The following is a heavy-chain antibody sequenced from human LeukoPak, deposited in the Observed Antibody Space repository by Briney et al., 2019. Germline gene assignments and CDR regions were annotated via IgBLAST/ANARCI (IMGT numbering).Heavy chain of an antibody. CDR1: GGSISNSSYY. J-gene: IGHJ4*02. Sequence: SETLSLTCTVSGGSISNSSYYWSWIRQPPGKGLEWIGEINHSGSTNYNPSLKSRVTISVDTSKNQFSLKLSSVTAADTAVYYCARGQRWLRSFDYWGQGTLVTVSS. CDR3: ARGQRWLRSFDY. V-gene: IGHV4-39*07. CDR2: INHSGST. D-gene: IGHD5-12*01.